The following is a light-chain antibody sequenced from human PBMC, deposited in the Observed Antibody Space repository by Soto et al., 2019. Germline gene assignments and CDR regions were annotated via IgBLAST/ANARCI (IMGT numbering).Light chain of an antibody. V-gene: IGKV1-39*01. CDR2: AAS. CDR3: QQSYSLPRT. J-gene: IGKJ1*01. Sequence: DIQMAQSPSSLSASVGARVTITCRSSHSINTYLIWYQQKPGKAPELLIYAASSLQSGVPSRFSGSGSGTDFTLTITSLHPEDFATYHCQQSYSLPRTFGQGTKVEI. CDR1: HSINTY.